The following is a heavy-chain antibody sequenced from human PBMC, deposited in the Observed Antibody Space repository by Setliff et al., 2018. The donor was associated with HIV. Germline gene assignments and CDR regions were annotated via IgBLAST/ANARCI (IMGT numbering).Heavy chain of an antibody. J-gene: IGHJ4*02. CDR2: IDPKSGGT. D-gene: IGHD6-19*01. V-gene: IGHV1-2*02. CDR1: RYTFTDYH. CDR3: ARTIFVSSGWYFSFIY. Sequence: GASVKVSCKASRYTFTDYHIHWVRQAPGQGLEWMGWIDPKSGGTKYVQKFQGRVTMTRDTSISTAYMELSRLRSDDTAVYYCARTIFVSSGWYFSFIYWGQGAAVTVSS.